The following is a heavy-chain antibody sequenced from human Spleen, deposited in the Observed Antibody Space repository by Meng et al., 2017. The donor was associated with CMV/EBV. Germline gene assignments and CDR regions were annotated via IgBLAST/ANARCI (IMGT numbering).Heavy chain of an antibody. CDR2: ISQSERT. V-gene: IGHV4-34*01. Sequence: GSLRLSCAVYGGSFSGYYWSWIRQPPGKGLEWIGEISQSERTNYSPSLKSRLTMSIHTSEKRFSLQLNSVTAADTAVYYCARQDRVYFDYWGQGVLVTVSS. J-gene: IGHJ4*02. CDR1: GGSFSGYY. CDR3: ARQDRVYFDY. D-gene: IGHD2-15*01.